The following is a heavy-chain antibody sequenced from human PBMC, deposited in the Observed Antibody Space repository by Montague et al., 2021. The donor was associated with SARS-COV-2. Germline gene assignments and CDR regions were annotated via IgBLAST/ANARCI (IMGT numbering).Heavy chain of an antibody. V-gene: IGHV4-59*01. Sequence: SETLSLTCTVSGGSISNYYWSWIRQSPGKGLEWIAYMNYSGSTNYNPSLKSRATISVDTSKNQFSLTLSSMTAADTAVYYCARARAGKLFGFIDDYYGMDIWGQGTTVTVSS. CDR3: ARARAGKLFGFIDDYYGMDI. D-gene: IGHD3-3*01. CDR2: MNYSGST. CDR1: GGSISNYY. J-gene: IGHJ6*02.